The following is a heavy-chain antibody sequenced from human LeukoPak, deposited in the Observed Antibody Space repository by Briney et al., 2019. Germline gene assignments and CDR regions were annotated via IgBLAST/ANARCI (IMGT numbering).Heavy chain of an antibody. J-gene: IGHJ4*02. V-gene: IGHV3-66*01. D-gene: IGHD1/OR15-1a*01. Sequence: GGSLRLSCAASGLTVSNNYMSWVRQVPGKGLEWVSVIYSGGDTYYTDSVRGRFTISRDNSKNTLHLQMNSLRVEDTAVYYCARSNCNSCYLGVWYYFDYWGQGTLVTVSS. CDR2: IYSGGDT. CDR3: ARSNCNSCYLGVWYYFDY. CDR1: GLTVSNNY.